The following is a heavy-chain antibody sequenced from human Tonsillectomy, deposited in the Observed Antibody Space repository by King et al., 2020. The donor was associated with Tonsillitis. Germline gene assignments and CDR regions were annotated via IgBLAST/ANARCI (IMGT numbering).Heavy chain of an antibody. J-gene: IGHJ4*02. CDR2: ISYDGSNK. D-gene: IGHD6-19*01. CDR3: ARGIAVADPFDY. CDR1: EFTLSSYA. V-gene: IGHV3-30*04. Sequence: VQLVESGGGVVQPGRSLRLSCEASEFTLSSYAMHWVRQAPGKGLEWVAVISYDGSNKYYGDSVKGRFTISRDNSKNTLYLQMNSLRPEDTAVYYCARGIAVADPFDYSGQGILVTVSS.